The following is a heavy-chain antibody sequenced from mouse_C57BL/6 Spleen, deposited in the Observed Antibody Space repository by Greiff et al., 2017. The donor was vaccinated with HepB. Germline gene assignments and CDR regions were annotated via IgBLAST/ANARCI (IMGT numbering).Heavy chain of an antibody. J-gene: IGHJ3*01. D-gene: IGHD1-1*01. V-gene: IGHV1-64*01. CDR3: AKDYYGSVAY. Sequence: QVQLQQSGAELVKPGASVKLSCKASGYTLTSYWMHWVKQRPGQGLEWIGMIHPNSGSTNYNEKFKSKATLTVDKSSSTAYMKLSGLTSEDSAVYYCAKDYYGSVAYWGQGTLVPVSA. CDR2: IHPNSGST. CDR1: GYTLTSYW.